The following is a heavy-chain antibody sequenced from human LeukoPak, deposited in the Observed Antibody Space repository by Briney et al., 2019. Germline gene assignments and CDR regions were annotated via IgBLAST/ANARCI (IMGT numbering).Heavy chain of an antibody. J-gene: IGHJ4*02. V-gene: IGHV3-21*01. CDR1: GFTFCSYS. CDR2: ISSSSSYI. D-gene: IGHD3-22*01. CDR3: ARGSYYDSSGYGY. Sequence: GGSLRLSCAASGFTFCSYSMNWVRQAPGKGLEWVSSISSSSSYIYYADSVKGRFTISRDNAKNSLYLQMNSLRAEDTAVYYCARGSYYDSSGYGYSGQGTLVTVAS.